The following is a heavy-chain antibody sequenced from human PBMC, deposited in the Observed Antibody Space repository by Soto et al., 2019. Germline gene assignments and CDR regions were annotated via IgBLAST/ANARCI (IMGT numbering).Heavy chain of an antibody. J-gene: IGHJ2*01. Sequence: QVQLVESGVGVVQPGRSLRLSCAASGFSFSSYGMHWVRQAPGKGLAWVTVVGHDGSAQEYADSVKGRFTISRDNSKNTLYLLMDSLRAEDTAVYYCAKEFLPIPMVYWYFDLWRRGTLVPVSS. CDR2: VGHDGSAQ. D-gene: IGHD3-10*01. CDR3: AKEFLPIPMVYWYFDL. V-gene: IGHV3-30*18. CDR1: GFSFSSYG.